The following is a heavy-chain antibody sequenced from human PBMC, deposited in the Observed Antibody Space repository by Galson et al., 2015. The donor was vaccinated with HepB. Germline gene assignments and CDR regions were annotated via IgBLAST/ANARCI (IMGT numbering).Heavy chain of an antibody. Sequence: SLRLSCAASGFTFSSYGMHWVRQAPGKGLEWVAVISYDGSNKYYADSVKGRFTISRDNSKNTLYLQMNSLRAEDTAVYYCAKDADENYYYGMDVWGQGTTVTVSS. J-gene: IGHJ6*02. V-gene: IGHV3-30*18. CDR1: GFTFSSYG. CDR3: AKDADENYYYGMDV. CDR2: ISYDGSNK.